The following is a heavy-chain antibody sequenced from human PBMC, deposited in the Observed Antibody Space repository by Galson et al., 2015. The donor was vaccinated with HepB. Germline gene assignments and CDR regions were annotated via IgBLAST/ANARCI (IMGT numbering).Heavy chain of an antibody. V-gene: IGHV3-33*01. CDR2: IWFDGSNE. Sequence: SLRLSCAASGFDFSIYGMNWVRQASGKGLEWVAVIWFDGSNEDYVDSVKGRFTISRDNSQKTLYLQMNSLRAEDTAVYYCAREIKGRWYHFEYWGQGALVTVSS. D-gene: IGHD2-2*01. J-gene: IGHJ4*02. CDR3: AREIKGRWYHFEY. CDR1: GFDFSIYG.